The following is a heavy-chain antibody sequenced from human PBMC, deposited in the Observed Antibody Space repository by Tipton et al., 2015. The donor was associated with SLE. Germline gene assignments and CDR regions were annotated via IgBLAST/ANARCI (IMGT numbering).Heavy chain of an antibody. CDR1: GGSLSDYY. D-gene: IGHD3-9*01. CDR3: ARVLPTRQLNILTSQRVNWFDP. J-gene: IGHJ5*02. V-gene: IGHV4-34*01. CDR2: IDHSGST. Sequence: TLSLTCAVYGGSLSDYYWSWIRQPPGKGLEWIGEIDHSGSTNYNPSLKSRATMSVDMSKNQFSLELNSVTAADTSVYYCARVLPTRQLNILTSQRVNWFDPWGQGTLVTVSS.